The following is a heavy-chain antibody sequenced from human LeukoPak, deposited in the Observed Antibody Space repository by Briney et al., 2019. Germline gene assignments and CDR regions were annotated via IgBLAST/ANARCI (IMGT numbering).Heavy chain of an antibody. CDR2: INPNSGGT. CDR3: ARDSSGSATDY. CDR1: GYTFTGYY. Sequence: ASVKDSCKASGYTFTGYYMHWVRQAPGQGLEWMGRINPNSGGTNYAQKFQGRVTMTRDTSISTAYMELSRLRSDDTAVYYCARDSSGSATDYWGQGTLVTVSS. D-gene: IGHD3-22*01. V-gene: IGHV1-2*06. J-gene: IGHJ4*02.